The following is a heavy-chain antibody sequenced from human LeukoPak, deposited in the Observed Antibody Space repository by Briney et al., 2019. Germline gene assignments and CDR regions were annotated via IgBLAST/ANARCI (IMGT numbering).Heavy chain of an antibody. CDR3: AKDPGGYDSGGHYYGYFDY. D-gene: IGHD3-22*01. J-gene: IGHJ4*02. V-gene: IGHV3-23*01. Sequence: GGSLRLSCAASGFTFSSYAMSWVRQAPGKGLEWVSAISGSGGSTYYADSVKGRFTISRDNSKNTLYLQMNSLRAEDTAVYYCAKDPGGYDSGGHYYGYFDYWGQGTLVTVSS. CDR1: GFTFSSYA. CDR2: ISGSGGST.